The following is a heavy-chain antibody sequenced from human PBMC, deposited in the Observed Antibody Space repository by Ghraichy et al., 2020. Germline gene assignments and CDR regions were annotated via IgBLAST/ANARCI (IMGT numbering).Heavy chain of an antibody. V-gene: IGHV3-23*01. Sequence: GGSLRLSCAASGFTFSNYAMSWVRQAPGKGLEWVSAISDTGGSTYYAHSVKGRFTISRDNSKYTLYLQMNSLRAEDTAVYYCAKSIITGTGWFDPWGQGTLVTVSS. CDR2: ISDTGGST. D-gene: IGHD1-7*01. CDR1: GFTFSNYA. J-gene: IGHJ5*02. CDR3: AKSIITGTGWFDP.